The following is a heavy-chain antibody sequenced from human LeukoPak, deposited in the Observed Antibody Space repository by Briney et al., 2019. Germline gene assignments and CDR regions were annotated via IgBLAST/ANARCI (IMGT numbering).Heavy chain of an antibody. Sequence: SETLSLTCSVSGASISSDLYYWGWIRQSPGKGLEWIGSIHFSGNTYNNPSLKSRVTTSVDMSKNQFSLKLSSVTAADTAVYYCARQARRIVVVPAAAIPPGLYWGQGTLVTVSS. J-gene: IGHJ4*02. CDR2: IHFSGNT. D-gene: IGHD2-2*01. V-gene: IGHV4-39*01. CDR1: GASISSDLYY. CDR3: ARQARRIVVVPAAAIPPGLY.